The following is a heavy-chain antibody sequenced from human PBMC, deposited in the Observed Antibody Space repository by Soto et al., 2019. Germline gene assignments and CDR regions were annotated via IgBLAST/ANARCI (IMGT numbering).Heavy chain of an antibody. CDR1: GGTFSSYA. J-gene: IGHJ6*02. Sequence: QVQLVQSGAEVKKPGSSVNVSCKASGGTFSSYAISWVRQAPGQGLEWMGGIIPIFGTANYAQKFQGRVTITADESTSTAYMELSSLRSEDTAVYYCASPHSSSSDYYYYGMDVWGQGTTVTVSS. V-gene: IGHV1-69*01. D-gene: IGHD6-6*01. CDR2: IIPIFGTA. CDR3: ASPHSSSSDYYYYGMDV.